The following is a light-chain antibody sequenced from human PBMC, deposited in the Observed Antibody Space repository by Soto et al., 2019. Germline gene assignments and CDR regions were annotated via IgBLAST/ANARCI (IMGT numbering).Light chain of an antibody. V-gene: IGKV1-39*01. CDR3: HQSYNTCMST. CDR1: QGIRNY. Sequence: DIQMAQYPSALSTSICGRVTITFRSSQGIRNYLGWYQQKPGKAPKLLIYSASTLQSGVPSRFSGSGPGTNFTLTISSRQAEDFATYYCHQSYNTCMSTFGHGTRLEIK. CDR2: SAS. J-gene: IGKJ5*01.